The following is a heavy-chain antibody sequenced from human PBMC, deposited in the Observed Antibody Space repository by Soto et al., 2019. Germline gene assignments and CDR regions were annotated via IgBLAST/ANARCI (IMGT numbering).Heavy chain of an antibody. D-gene: IGHD2-2*01. CDR2: IYPGDSDT. CDR1: GYSFTSYW. CDR3: ASSPNPYCSSTSCPDAIHI. J-gene: IGHJ3*02. Sequence: GESLKISCKGSGYSFTSYWIGWVRQMPGKGLEWMGIIYPGDSDTRYSPSFQGQVTISADKSISTAYLQWSSLKASDTAMYYCASSPNPYCSSTSCPDAIHICCQGTMVTVSS. V-gene: IGHV5-51*01.